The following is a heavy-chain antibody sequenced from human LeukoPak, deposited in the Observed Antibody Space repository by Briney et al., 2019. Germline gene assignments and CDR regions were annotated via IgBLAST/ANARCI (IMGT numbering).Heavy chain of an antibody. CDR3: ARARVPCVLAGGYKDG. CDR1: GGSVTTSGYF. CDR2: VYHRGCT. V-gene: IGHV4-30-2*01. D-gene: IGHD2-2*01. J-gene: IGHJ6*03. Sequence: TLSLTCSASGGSVTTSGYFWSWHPQPPGKGLVWIVYVYHRGCTYYSAYGKSPVTISLDTSNHQLPLRLRSVAAADAAVYYCARARVPCVLAGGYKDGWGNGTTGTGS.